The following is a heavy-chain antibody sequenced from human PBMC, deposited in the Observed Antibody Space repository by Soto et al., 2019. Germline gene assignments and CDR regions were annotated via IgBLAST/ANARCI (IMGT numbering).Heavy chain of an antibody. D-gene: IGHD3-3*01. V-gene: IGHV3-15*07. CDR2: IKSKTDGGTT. CDR1: GFTFSNAW. Sequence: EVQLVESGGGLVKPGGSLRLSCAASGFTFSNAWMNWVRQAPGKGLEWVGRIKSKTDGGTTDYAAPVKGRFTISRDDSKNTLYLKMNSLKTEDTAVYYCTTASYYDFWSGSDEEGWGQGTLVTVSS. CDR3: TTASYYDFWSGSDEEG. J-gene: IGHJ4*02.